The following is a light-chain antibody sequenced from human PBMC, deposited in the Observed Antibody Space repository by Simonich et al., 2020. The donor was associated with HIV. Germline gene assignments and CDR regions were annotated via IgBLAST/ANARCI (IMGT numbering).Light chain of an antibody. J-gene: IGKJ2*01. CDR3: QQCYSHPHT. V-gene: IGKV4-1*01. Sequence: DIVMTQSPLSLPVTPGEPASISCRSSQSLLSSNGYNYLDWYQQKPGQPPKLLIYWASTRESGVPDRFSGSGSGTDFTLTISSLQAEDVAIYYCQQCYSHPHTFGQGTKLEIK. CDR2: WAS. CDR1: QSLLSSNGYNY.